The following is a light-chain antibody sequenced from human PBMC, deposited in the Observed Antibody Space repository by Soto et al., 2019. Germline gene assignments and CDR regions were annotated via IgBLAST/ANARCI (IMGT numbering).Light chain of an antibody. V-gene: IGKV1-39*01. Sequence: CRASQRVNNDLDWYQQKPGQAPRLLIYGASSRDSGIPSRFSGSGSGTEFTLTISSLQPEDFAIYYCQQYNSTTWTFGRGTKVDIK. J-gene: IGKJ1*01. CDR3: QQYNSTTWT. CDR2: GAS. CDR1: QRVNND.